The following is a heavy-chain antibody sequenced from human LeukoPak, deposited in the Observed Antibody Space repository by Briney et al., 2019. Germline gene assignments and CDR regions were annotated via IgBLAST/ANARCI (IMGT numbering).Heavy chain of an antibody. CDR2: ISGSGGSK. CDR3: AKVRRSSGWYRGAFDI. V-gene: IGHV3-23*01. CDR1: GFTFSSYA. J-gene: IGHJ3*02. Sequence: GGSLRLSCAASGFTFSSYAMSWVRQAPGKGLEWVSAISGSGGSKYYADSVKGRFTISRDNSKNTLYLQMNSLRAEGTAVYYCAKVRRSSGWYRGAFDIWGQGTMVTVSS. D-gene: IGHD6-19*01.